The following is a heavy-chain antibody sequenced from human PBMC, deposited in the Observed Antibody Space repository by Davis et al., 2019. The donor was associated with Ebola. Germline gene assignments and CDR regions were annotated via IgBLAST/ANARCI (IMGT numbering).Heavy chain of an antibody. CDR2: IDWDDDK. CDR3: ARIIAAAGTRGFDY. D-gene: IGHD6-13*01. CDR1: GFSLSTSGMR. V-gene: IGHV2-70*04. J-gene: IGHJ4*02. Sequence: SGPTLVKPTQTLTLTCTFSGFSLSTSGMRVSWIRQPPGKALEWLARIDWDDDKFYSTSLKTRLTISKDTSKNQVVLTMTNMDPVDTATYYCARIIAAAGTRGFDYWGQGTLVTVSS.